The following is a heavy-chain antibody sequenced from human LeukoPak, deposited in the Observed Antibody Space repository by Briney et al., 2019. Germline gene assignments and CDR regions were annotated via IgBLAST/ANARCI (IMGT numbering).Heavy chain of an antibody. Sequence: GGSLRLSCAASGFTFSDYAMSWVRQAPGGDREWVSAISGSGDKTFHADSVKGRFTTSRDNSKNTLSLQMSSLRVEDSAVYFCAKDTSAWWYHRAYMNVWGTGTTVTVSS. J-gene: IGHJ6*03. CDR3: AKDTSAWWYHRAYMNV. V-gene: IGHV3-23*01. D-gene: IGHD2-15*01. CDR2: ISGSGDKT. CDR1: GFTFSDYA.